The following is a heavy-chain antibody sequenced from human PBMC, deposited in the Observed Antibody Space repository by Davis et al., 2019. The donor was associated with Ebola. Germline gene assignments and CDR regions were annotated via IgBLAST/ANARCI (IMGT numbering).Heavy chain of an antibody. Sequence: MPSETLSLTCTVSGGSISSRSYYWGWIRQPPGKGLEWIGSIYYSGSTYYNPSLKSRVTISVDTSKNQFSLKLSSVTAADTAVYYCARQGTTIGWYFDLWGRGTLVTVSS. D-gene: IGHD5-12*01. CDR3: ARQGTTIGWYFDL. V-gene: IGHV4-39*01. J-gene: IGHJ2*01. CDR1: GGSISSRSYY. CDR2: IYYSGST.